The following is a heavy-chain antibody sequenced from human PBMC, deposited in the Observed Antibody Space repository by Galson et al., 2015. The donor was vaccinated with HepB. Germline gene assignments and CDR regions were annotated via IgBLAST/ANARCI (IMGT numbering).Heavy chain of an antibody. J-gene: IGHJ4*02. D-gene: IGHD6-19*01. CDR2: IKQDGSEK. V-gene: IGHV3-7*03. Sequence: SLRLSCAASGFTFSSYWMSWVRQAPGKGLEWVANIKQDGSEKYYVDSVKGRFTISRDNAKNSLYLQMNSLRAEDTAVYYCARIGDSEGEQWLVGDYWGQGTLVTVSS. CDR3: ARIGDSEGEQWLVGDY. CDR1: GFTFSSYW.